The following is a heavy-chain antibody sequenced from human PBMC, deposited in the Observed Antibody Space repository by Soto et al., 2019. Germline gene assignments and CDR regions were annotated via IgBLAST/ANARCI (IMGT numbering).Heavy chain of an antibody. V-gene: IGHV4-34*01. Sequence: SETLSLTCAFYGLSFSNYYWSWIRQPPGKGLEWIGEINHSGSTNYNPSLKSRVTISVDTSKNQFSLKLSSVTAADTAVYYCARGGGYYCMDVWDKGTTVTVSS. J-gene: IGHJ6*03. CDR3: ARGGGYYCMDV. CDR2: INHSGST. CDR1: GLSFSNYY.